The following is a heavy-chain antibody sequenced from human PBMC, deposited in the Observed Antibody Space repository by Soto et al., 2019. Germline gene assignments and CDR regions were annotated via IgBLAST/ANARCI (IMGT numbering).Heavy chain of an antibody. CDR1: GFTFSSYA. Sequence: GGSLRLSCAASGFTFSSYAMTWVRQAPGKGLEWVSAISGSGDRTYYADSVKGRFTISRDNSKNTVSLEMTSLRAEDTAVYYCASVNDILTGYFFDYWGQGTLVTVSS. V-gene: IGHV3-23*01. J-gene: IGHJ4*02. CDR2: ISGSGDRT. D-gene: IGHD3-9*01. CDR3: ASVNDILTGYFFDY.